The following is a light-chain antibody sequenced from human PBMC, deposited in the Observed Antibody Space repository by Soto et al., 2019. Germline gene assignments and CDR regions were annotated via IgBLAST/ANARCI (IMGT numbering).Light chain of an antibody. CDR2: DAS. V-gene: IGKV3-20*01. CDR1: QSVTNSY. Sequence: EIVLTQSPGTLSLSPGERATLSCRASQSVTNSYLAWYQQKPGQAPRLLIYDASNRATGIPDRFSGGGSGTDFTLTISRLEPEDFAVYYCQQYGSSPITFGQGTRLQIK. J-gene: IGKJ5*01. CDR3: QQYGSSPIT.